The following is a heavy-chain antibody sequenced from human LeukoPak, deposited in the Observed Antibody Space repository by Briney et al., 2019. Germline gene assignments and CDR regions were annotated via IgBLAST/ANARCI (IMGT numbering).Heavy chain of an antibody. CDR3: ARAVPGVGATTYDWFDP. V-gene: IGHV3-23*01. D-gene: IGHD1-26*01. CDR1: GFTFSSYA. J-gene: IGHJ5*02. CDR2: ISGSGGST. Sequence: GGSLRLSCAASGFTFSSYAMSWVRQAPGKGLEWVSAISGSGGSTYYADSVKGRFTISRDNSKNTLYLQMNSLRAEDTAVYYCARAVPGVGATTYDWFDPWGQGTLVTVSS.